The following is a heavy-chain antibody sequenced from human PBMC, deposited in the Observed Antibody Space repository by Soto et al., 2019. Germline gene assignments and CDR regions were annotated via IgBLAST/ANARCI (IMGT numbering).Heavy chain of an antibody. CDR3: ARVGLVARELVA. CDR1: GYTFTAHY. CDR2: INPDSGVT. D-gene: IGHD1-7*01. V-gene: IGHV1-2*02. J-gene: IGHJ5*02. Sequence: ASVKVSCKASGYTFTAHYMHWVRQAPGQGLEWMGWINPDSGVTNYAQKFQDRVTMTRDTSINTVYMELDRLKSDDTAVYYCARVGLVARELVAWGQGTTVTVSS.